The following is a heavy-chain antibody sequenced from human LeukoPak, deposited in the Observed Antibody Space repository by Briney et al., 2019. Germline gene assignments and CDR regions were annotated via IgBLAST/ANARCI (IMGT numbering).Heavy chain of an antibody. Sequence: PGGSLRLSCAASGFTFSSSYMSWVRQAPGKGLEWVAVISYDGSNKYYADSVKGRFTISRDNSKNTLYLQMNSLRAEDTAVYYCAKGEGYFDYWGQGTLVTVSS. J-gene: IGHJ4*02. CDR3: AKGEGYFDY. V-gene: IGHV3-30*18. CDR1: GFTFSSSY. CDR2: ISYDGSNK.